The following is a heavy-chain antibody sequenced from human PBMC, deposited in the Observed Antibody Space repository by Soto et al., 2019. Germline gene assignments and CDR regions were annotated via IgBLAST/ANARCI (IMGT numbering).Heavy chain of an antibody. CDR2: IWYDGSNK. V-gene: IGHV3-33*01. CDR3: ARDRRSYGDLTRGMDV. Sequence: ESGGGVVQPGRSLRLSCAASGFTFSSYGMHWVRQAPGKGLEWVAVIWYDGSNKYYADSVKGRFTISRDNSKNTLYLQMNSLRAEDTAVYYCARDRRSYGDLTRGMDVWGQGTTVTVSS. J-gene: IGHJ6*02. D-gene: IGHD4-17*01. CDR1: GFTFSSYG.